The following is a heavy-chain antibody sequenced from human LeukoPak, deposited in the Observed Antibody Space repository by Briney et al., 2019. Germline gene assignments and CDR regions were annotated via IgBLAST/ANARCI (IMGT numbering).Heavy chain of an antibody. Sequence: SETLSPTCTVSGGSVSSHYWNWIRQPPGKGLEWIGYIYYSGSTNYNPSLKSRVTISVDTSKNQFSLKLSSVTAADTAVYYCARLSHLYGSGRPIDYWGQGTLVTVSS. CDR2: IYYSGST. V-gene: IGHV4-59*08. CDR3: ARLSHLYGSGRPIDY. J-gene: IGHJ4*02. D-gene: IGHD3-10*01. CDR1: GGSVSSHY.